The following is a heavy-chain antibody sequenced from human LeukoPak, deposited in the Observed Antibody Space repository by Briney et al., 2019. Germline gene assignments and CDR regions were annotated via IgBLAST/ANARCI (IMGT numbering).Heavy chain of an antibody. D-gene: IGHD5-18*01. CDR3: ARNVDTALLGGYYFDY. V-gene: IGHV4-4*07. Sequence: PSETLSLTCTVSGGSISSNYWSWIRQPAGKGLEWIGRIYTSGSTNYNPSLKSRVTMSLDTSKNHFSLKLSSVTAADTAVYYCARNVDTALLGGYYFDYWGQGTLVTVSS. CDR1: GGSISSNY. J-gene: IGHJ4*02. CDR2: IYTSGST.